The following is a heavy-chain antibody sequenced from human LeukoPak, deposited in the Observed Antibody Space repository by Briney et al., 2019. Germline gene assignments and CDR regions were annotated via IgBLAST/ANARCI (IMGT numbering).Heavy chain of an antibody. CDR2: MNPNRGNT. D-gene: IGHD6-6*01. V-gene: IGHV1-8*03. J-gene: IGHJ4*02. CDR3: ARGIPLVQGSFDY. Sequence: EASVKVSCKASGYTFTSYDINWVRQATGQGLEWMGWMNPNRGNTGYAQKFQGRVTITRNTSISTAYMELSSLRSEDTAVYYCARGIPLVQGSFDYWGQGTLVTVSS. CDR1: GYTFTSYD.